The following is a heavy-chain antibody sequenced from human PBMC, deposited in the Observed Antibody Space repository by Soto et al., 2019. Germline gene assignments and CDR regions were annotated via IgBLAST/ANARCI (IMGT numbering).Heavy chain of an antibody. V-gene: IGHV4-39*01. D-gene: IGHD2-8*01. Sequence: SETLSLTCTVSGGSISSYYWGWIRQSPGKGLEWIGSVYYRGRSYSKSSVKSRVTISVDTSKNQFSLNLNSVTASDTAVYFCVSQRTSVLTQAYFDYWGPGALVTVSS. CDR2: VYYRGRS. CDR1: GGSISSYY. J-gene: IGHJ4*02. CDR3: VSQRTSVLTQAYFDY.